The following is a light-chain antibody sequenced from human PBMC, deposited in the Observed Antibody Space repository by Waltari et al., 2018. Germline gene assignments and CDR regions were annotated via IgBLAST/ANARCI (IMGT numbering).Light chain of an antibody. V-gene: IGKV3-11*01. Sequence: EIVLTQSPATLSLSPGERATLSCRASQSVSSHLAWYQQKPGQAPRLLIYDASTRATGIPARFSGSRSGTDFTLTISSLEPEDFAVYYCQQRSNWPPLTFGGGTKVEIK. CDR2: DAS. J-gene: IGKJ4*01. CDR3: QQRSNWPPLT. CDR1: QSVSSH.